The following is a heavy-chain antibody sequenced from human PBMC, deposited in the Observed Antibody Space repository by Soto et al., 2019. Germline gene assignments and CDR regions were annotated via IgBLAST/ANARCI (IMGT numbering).Heavy chain of an antibody. CDR1: GYTFTSYA. J-gene: IGHJ2*01. CDR3: ARAHYYGPGGSNWYFDL. D-gene: IGHD3-10*01. V-gene: IGHV1-3*01. CDR2: INAGNGNT. Sequence: QVQLVQSGAEVKKPGASVKVSCKASGYTFTSYAMHWVRQAPGQRLEWMGWINAGNGNTKYSQKFQGRVTITRDTSASTAYMELSSLRSEDTAVYYCARAHYYGPGGSNWYFDLWGRGTLVTVSS.